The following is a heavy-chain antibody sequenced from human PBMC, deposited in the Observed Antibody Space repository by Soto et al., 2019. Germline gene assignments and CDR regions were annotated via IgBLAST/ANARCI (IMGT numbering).Heavy chain of an antibody. CDR3: ARETHSYLESWNYYYGMDV. CDR2: IWYDGSNK. V-gene: IGHV3-33*01. Sequence: PGGSLRLSCAASGFTFSSYGMHWVRQAPGKGLEWVAVIWYDGSNKYYADSVKGRFTISRDNSKNTLYLQMNSLRAGDTAVYYCARETHSYLESWNYYYGMDVWGQGTTVTVSS. D-gene: IGHD5-18*01. CDR1: GFTFSSYG. J-gene: IGHJ6*02.